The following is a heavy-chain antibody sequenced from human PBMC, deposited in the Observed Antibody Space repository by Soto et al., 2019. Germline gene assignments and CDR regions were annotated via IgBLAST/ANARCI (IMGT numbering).Heavy chain of an antibody. D-gene: IGHD5-18*01. CDR1: GFSFSSQA. Sequence: QEQLMESGGGVVQPGRSLRLSCVASGFSFSSQAMHWVRQAPGKGLEWVAAISNDGNKQLYADSVKDRFTISRDNSRNTLDLQMNNLRTEETGVYFCARDIYSYGSVGTPDIWGQGTMVTVSS. CDR3: ARDIYSYGSVGTPDI. CDR2: ISNDGNKQ. J-gene: IGHJ3*02. V-gene: IGHV3-30-3*01.